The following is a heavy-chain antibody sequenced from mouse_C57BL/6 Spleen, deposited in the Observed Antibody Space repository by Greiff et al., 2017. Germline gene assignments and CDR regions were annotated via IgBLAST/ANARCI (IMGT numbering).Heavy chain of an antibody. Sequence: EVQLQQSGPELVKPGASVKISCKASGYTFTDYYMNWVKQSHGKSLEWIGDINPNNGGTSYNQKFKGKATLTVDKSSSTAYMELRSLTSEDSAVYYCARSVDWAMDYWGQGTSVTVSS. CDR3: ARSVDWAMDY. CDR2: INPNNGGT. V-gene: IGHV1-26*01. D-gene: IGHD1-1*02. CDR1: GYTFTDYY. J-gene: IGHJ4*01.